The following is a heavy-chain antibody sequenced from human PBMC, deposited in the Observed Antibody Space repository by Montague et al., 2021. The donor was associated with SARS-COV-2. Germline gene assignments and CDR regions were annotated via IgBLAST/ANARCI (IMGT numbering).Heavy chain of an antibody. CDR1: GGSISSGSYY. J-gene: IGHJ6*02. CDR2: IYTSGST. D-gene: IGHD1-26*01. CDR3: ARDRVDRYSGSRTAYGMDV. Sequence: TLSLTRTVSGGSISSGSYYWSWIRQPAGKGLEWIGRIYTSGSTNYNPSLKSRVTISVDTSKNQFSLKLSSVTAADTAVYYCARDRVDRYSGSRTAYGMDVWGQGTTVTVSS. V-gene: IGHV4-61*02.